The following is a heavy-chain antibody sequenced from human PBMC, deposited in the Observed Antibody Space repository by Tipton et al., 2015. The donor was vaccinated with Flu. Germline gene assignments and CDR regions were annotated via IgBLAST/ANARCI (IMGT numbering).Heavy chain of an antibody. J-gene: IGHJ5*02. CDR2: MFYSGRT. CDR3: VRQALVMDLATYTWIDP. V-gene: IGHV4-39*01. CDR1: GTSITSGGYY. D-gene: IGHD5-18*01. Sequence: GLVKPSETLSLTCSVSGTSITSGGYYWGWIRQPPGKGLEWIGSMFYSGRTYYNSSLKSRLTLSADTSQNQFSLKMNSVTAADTAVYYCVRQALVMDLATYTWIDPWGQGTLVTVSS.